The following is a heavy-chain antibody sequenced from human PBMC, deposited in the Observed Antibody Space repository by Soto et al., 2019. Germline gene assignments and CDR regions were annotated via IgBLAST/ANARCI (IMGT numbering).Heavy chain of an antibody. D-gene: IGHD3-16*01. CDR1: GFTFSNHA. Sequence: PGGSLRLSCAASGFTFSNHAMYWVRQAPGKGLEWVSSISSSSSYIYYADSVKGRFTISRDNAKNSLYLQMNSLRAEDTAVYYCARDGVLDYWGQGTLVTVSS. CDR2: ISSSSSYI. V-gene: IGHV3-21*01. CDR3: ARDGVLDY. J-gene: IGHJ4*02.